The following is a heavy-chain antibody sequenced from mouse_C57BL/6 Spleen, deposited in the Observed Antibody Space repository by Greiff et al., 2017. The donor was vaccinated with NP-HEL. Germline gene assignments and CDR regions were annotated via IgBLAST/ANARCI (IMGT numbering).Heavy chain of an antibody. CDR2: IYPGDGDT. J-gene: IGHJ2*01. CDR3: ARQGTTVVEDY. Sequence: VKLMESGAELVKPGASVKISCKASGYAFSSYWMNWVKQRPGKGLEWIGQIYPGDGDTNYNGKFKGKATLTADKSSSTAYMQLSSLTSEDSAVYFCARQGTTVVEDYWGQGTTLTVSS. D-gene: IGHD1-1*01. CDR1: GYAFSSYW. V-gene: IGHV1-80*01.